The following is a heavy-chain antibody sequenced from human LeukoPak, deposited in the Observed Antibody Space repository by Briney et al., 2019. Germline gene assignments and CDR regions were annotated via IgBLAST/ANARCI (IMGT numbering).Heavy chain of an antibody. CDR1: GFTFSSYA. V-gene: IGHV3-30-3*01. CDR3: AREDGGTDAFDI. J-gene: IGHJ3*02. Sequence: GGSLRLSCAASGFTFSSYAMHWVRQAPGKGLEWVAVISYDGSNKYYADSVKGRFTISRDNSKNTLDLQMNSLRAEDTAVYYCAREDGGTDAFDIWGQGTMVTVSS. CDR2: ISYDGSNK. D-gene: IGHD4-23*01.